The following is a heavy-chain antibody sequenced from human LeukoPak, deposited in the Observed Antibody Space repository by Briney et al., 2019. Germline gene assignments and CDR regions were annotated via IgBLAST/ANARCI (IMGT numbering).Heavy chain of an antibody. CDR2: KKLDGSEK. CDR3: ARDQYDTWSRRGNFDS. Sequence: GGSLGLSWVASGFPFGKYWMSGVRQAPGRGLEGVANKKLDGSEKNYVDSVKGRFTISRDNPKNSLYLQMNSLRAEDTAVFYCARDQYDTWSRRGNFDSWGQGTLVIVSS. V-gene: IGHV3-7*03. J-gene: IGHJ4*02. D-gene: IGHD3-3*01. CDR1: GFPFGKYW.